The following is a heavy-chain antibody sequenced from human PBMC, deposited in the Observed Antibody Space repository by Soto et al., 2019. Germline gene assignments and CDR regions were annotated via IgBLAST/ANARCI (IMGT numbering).Heavy chain of an antibody. J-gene: IGHJ4*02. Sequence: EVQLVESGGGLVQPGGSLRLSCVASRFSLSTYWMYWVRQAPGKGLMWVSRINSDGGIINYADAVKGRFTISRDNAKNTRYLQMTSLRVNDTAVWYCAIDLGKYDRHYFDNWGQGNLVTVS. CDR1: RFSLSTYW. CDR3: AIDLGKYDRHYFDN. V-gene: IGHV3-74*01. D-gene: IGHD3-9*01. CDR2: INSDGGII.